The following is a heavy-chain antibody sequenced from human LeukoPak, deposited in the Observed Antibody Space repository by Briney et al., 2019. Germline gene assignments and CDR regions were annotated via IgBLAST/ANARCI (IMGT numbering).Heavy chain of an antibody. CDR2: IYYSGST. J-gene: IGHJ4*02. V-gene: IGHV4-59*01. CDR3: AREGGYYREYYFDY. D-gene: IGHD3-10*01. CDR1: GGSISSYY. Sequence: SETLSLTCTVSGGSISSYYWSWIRQPPGKGLEWIGYIYYSGSTNYNPSLQSRVTISVDTSKNQFSLKLSSVAAADTAVYYCAREGGYYREYYFDYWGQGTLVTVSS.